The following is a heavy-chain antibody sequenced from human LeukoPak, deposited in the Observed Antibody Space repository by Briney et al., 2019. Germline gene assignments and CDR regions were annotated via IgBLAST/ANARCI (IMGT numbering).Heavy chain of an antibody. Sequence: PSETLSLTCTVSGGSISSSSYYWGWIRQPPGKGLEWIGSIYYSGSTYYNPSLKSRVTISVDTSKNQFSLKLSSVTAADTAVYYCARVGDSSGYYPFDYWGQGTLVTVSS. CDR3: ARVGDSSGYYPFDY. CDR1: GGSISSSSYY. J-gene: IGHJ4*02. D-gene: IGHD3-22*01. V-gene: IGHV4-39*07. CDR2: IYYSGST.